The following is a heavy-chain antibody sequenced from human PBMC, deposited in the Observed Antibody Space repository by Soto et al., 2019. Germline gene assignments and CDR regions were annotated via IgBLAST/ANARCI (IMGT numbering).Heavy chain of an antibody. Sequence: GASVKVSCKASGFTFTSSAVQWVRQARGQRLEWIGWIVVGSGNTNYAQKFQGRVTITADESTSTAYMELSSLRSEDTAVYYCARVLRPVAAGPYYYYGMDVWGQGTTVTVSS. D-gene: IGHD2-15*01. CDR1: GFTFTSSA. CDR3: ARVLRPVAAGPYYYYGMDV. J-gene: IGHJ6*02. CDR2: IVVGSGNT. V-gene: IGHV1-58*01.